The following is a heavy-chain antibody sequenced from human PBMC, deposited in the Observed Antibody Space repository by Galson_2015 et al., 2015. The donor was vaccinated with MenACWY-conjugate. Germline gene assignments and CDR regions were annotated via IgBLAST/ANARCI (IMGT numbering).Heavy chain of an antibody. J-gene: IGHJ6*03. CDR2: IIPIFGSP. Sequence: SVKVSCKASGGTFRKSAISWVRQAPGQGLEWMGGIIPIFGSPNYAQKFQGRVTITADESTSTSYMELTSLRSEDTAVYYCAFVAGPNYNYYMDVWGKGTTVTVSS. CDR1: GGTFRKSA. D-gene: IGHD3-10*01. V-gene: IGHV1-69*13. CDR3: AFVAGPNYNYYMDV.